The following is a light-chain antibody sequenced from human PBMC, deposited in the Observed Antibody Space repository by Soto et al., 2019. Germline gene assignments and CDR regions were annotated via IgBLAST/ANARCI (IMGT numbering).Light chain of an antibody. CDR2: EVS. CDR1: SSDVGSYNL. Sequence: QSVLTQPASVSGSPGQSITISCSGTSSDVGSYNLVSWFQQHPGKAPKLMIYEVSKRPSGVSNRFSGSKSGNTASLTISGLQAEDEADYYCCSYAXNTXXWVFGXGT. J-gene: IGLJ3*02. CDR3: CSYAXNTXXWV. V-gene: IGLV2-23*02.